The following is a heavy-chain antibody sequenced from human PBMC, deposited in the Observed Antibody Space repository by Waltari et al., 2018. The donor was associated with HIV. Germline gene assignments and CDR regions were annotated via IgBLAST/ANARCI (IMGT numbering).Heavy chain of an antibody. CDR3: ARDRGTVAGNLDY. Sequence: QVQLQESGPGLVKPSETLSLTCGVSGYSISSGYYWGWIRQPPGKGLEWIGSIHFSGTTYYNPSLKSLVTMSVATSKNQFSLRLSSVTAADTAVYYCARDRGTVAGNLDYWGQGALVTVSS. CDR1: GYSISSGYY. D-gene: IGHD6-19*01. J-gene: IGHJ4*02. CDR2: IHFSGTT. V-gene: IGHV4-38-2*02.